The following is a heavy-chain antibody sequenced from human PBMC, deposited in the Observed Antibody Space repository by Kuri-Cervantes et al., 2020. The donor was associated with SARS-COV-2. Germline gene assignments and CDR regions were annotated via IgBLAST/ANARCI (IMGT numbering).Heavy chain of an antibody. Sequence: ASVKVSCKASGYSFRSYGIIWVRQAPGQGLEWMTWINSYNNQIESSQNFQGRVTMTTDTSTSTASMELRSLKYDDTAVYYCARGHFDPYIWGSYMIDYWGQGTLVTVSS. CDR1: GYSFRSYG. CDR3: ARGHFDPYIWGSYMIDY. V-gene: IGHV1-18*04. J-gene: IGHJ4*02. CDR2: INSYNNQI. D-gene: IGHD3-16*01.